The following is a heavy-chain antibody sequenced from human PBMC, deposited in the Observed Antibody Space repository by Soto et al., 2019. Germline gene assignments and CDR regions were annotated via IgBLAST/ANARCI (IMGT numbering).Heavy chain of an antibody. CDR1: GFTFSRYW. Sequence: PGGSLSLSCAASGFTFSRYWMHWVRQAPGKGLVWVSQISSDGNTINYADSVKGRFTISRDNAKNTLYLQMNSLRAEDTAVYFCARLYYDSSGGHFDYWGQGALVTVSS. CDR2: ISSDGNTI. J-gene: IGHJ4*02. CDR3: ARLYYDSSGGHFDY. D-gene: IGHD3-22*01. V-gene: IGHV3-74*01.